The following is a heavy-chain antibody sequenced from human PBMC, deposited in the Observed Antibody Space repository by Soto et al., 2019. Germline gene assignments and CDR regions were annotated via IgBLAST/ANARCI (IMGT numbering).Heavy chain of an antibody. CDR1: GCTFSNSW. J-gene: IGHJ6*02. CDR3: TRKRFGMDV. CDR2: IKEDGSEK. Sequence: PGGSLRLSCAASGCTFSNSWMSWVRQAPGKGLEWVANIKEDGSEKDYVDPVKGRFTITRDNAKNSLYLQMNNLRAEDTAVYFCTRKRFGMDVWGQGPTVTVSS. V-gene: IGHV3-7*03.